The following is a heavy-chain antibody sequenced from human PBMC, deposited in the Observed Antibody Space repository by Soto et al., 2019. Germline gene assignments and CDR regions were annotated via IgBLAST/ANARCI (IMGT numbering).Heavy chain of an antibody. CDR3: AHQVDSYGYSPPDY. CDR2: ISGSGGST. V-gene: IGHV3-23*01. D-gene: IGHD5-18*01. Sequence: EVQLLESGGGLVQPGGSLRLSCAASGFTFSSYAMSWVRQAPGKGLEWVSAISGSGGSTYYADSVKGRFTISRDNSKNTLYLQMNSLRAEDTAVYYCAHQVDSYGYSPPDYWGQGTLVTVSS. CDR1: GFTFSSYA. J-gene: IGHJ4*02.